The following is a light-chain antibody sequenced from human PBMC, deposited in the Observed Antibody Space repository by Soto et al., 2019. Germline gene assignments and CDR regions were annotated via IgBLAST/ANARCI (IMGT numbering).Light chain of an antibody. Sequence: DIQMTQSPATLSGSVGDRVTLTCRASQTISSWLAWYQQKPGQAPKLLIYKASTIISGVPSRFSGSGSGTEVSLTISSLQYDEFATYYYQHYHSYSEAFGQGTKVELK. CDR1: QTISSW. CDR3: QHYHSYSEA. CDR2: KAS. V-gene: IGKV1-5*03. J-gene: IGKJ1*01.